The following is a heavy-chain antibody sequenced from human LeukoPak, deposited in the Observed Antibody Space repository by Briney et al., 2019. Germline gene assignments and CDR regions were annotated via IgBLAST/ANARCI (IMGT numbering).Heavy chain of an antibody. CDR3: AKVSFGVVIQLAYFDY. J-gene: IGHJ4*02. D-gene: IGHD3-3*01. Sequence: GGSLRLSCAASGFTFSSYAMSWVRQAPGKGLEWASAISGSGGSTYYADSVKGRFTISRDNSKNTLYLQMNSLRAEDTAVYYCAKVSFGVVIQLAYFDYWGQGTLVTVSS. CDR2: ISGSGGST. V-gene: IGHV3-23*01. CDR1: GFTFSSYA.